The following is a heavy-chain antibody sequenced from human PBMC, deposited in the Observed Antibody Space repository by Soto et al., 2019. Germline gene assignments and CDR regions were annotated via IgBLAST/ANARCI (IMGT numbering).Heavy chain of an antibody. CDR3: ARAAGLAVSGTRWDVDL. D-gene: IGHD6-19*01. J-gene: IGHJ2*01. CDR1: DFTFSGHD. CDR2: VDTSGDT. Sequence: ELQLVESGGGLVQPGGSLRLACVASDFTFSGHDMHWVRQATGKGLEWVSGVDTSGDTYYAASVEGRFTISRDNAKDSLYLHVNNLRAGDTAVYYCARAAGLAVSGTRWDVDLWGRGTLVTVSS. V-gene: IGHV3-13*01.